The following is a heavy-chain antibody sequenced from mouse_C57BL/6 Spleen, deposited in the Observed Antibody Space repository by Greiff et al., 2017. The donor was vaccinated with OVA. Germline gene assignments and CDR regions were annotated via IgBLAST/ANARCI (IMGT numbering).Heavy chain of an antibody. CDR2: ISDGGSYT. J-gene: IGHJ2*01. CDR1: GFTFSSYA. Sequence: EVQLMESGGGLVKPGGSLKLSCAASGFTFSSYAMSWVRQTPEKRLEWVATISDGGSYTYYPDNVKGRFTISRDNAKNNLYLQMSHLKSEDTAMYYCARDYDGPLDYWGQGTTLTVAS. CDR3: ARDYDGPLDY. D-gene: IGHD2-3*01. V-gene: IGHV5-4*01.